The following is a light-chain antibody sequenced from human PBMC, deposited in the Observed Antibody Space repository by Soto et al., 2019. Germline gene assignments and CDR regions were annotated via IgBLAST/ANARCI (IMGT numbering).Light chain of an antibody. CDR1: QSVSSY. CDR3: QHYGSSFT. J-gene: IGKJ3*01. V-gene: IGKV3-20*01. Sequence: EIVLTQSPATLSLSPGERATLSCRASQSVSSYLAWYQQKPGQAPRLLIYAASIRATGIPDRFSGSGSGTDFTLTISRLEPEDFVVYYCQHYGSSFTFGPGTKVD. CDR2: AAS.